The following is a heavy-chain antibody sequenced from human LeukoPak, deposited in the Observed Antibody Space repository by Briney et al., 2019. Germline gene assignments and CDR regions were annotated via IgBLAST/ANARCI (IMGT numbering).Heavy chain of an antibody. Sequence: SETLSLTCTVSGDSISSYYSSWIRQPRARGWEGMVDIYTSAGTNYLPSIKGRVTISIDTSKNQSSIKPSSVTGAASAVYYCARLTRLSTSPDRYYLDYWGQGTLVTVSS. CDR1: GDSISSYY. CDR3: ARLTRLSTSPDRYYLDY. J-gene: IGHJ4*02. V-gene: IGHV4-4*08. D-gene: IGHD6-6*01. CDR2: IYTSAGT.